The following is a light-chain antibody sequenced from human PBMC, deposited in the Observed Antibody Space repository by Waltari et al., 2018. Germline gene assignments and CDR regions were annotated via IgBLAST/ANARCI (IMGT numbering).Light chain of an antibody. V-gene: IGKV3-20*01. CDR2: EVS. CDR1: QTVFNNF. CDR3: QQYGISPRT. J-gene: IGKJ1*01. Sequence: EIVFTQPPGSLPLSPGERATLSCRASQTVFNNFLAWNQQRPGQAPRLVMFEVSSRATGIPHRFSGSGSGTDFTLTITRLEPEDFAVYYCQQYGISPRTFGQGTKVELK.